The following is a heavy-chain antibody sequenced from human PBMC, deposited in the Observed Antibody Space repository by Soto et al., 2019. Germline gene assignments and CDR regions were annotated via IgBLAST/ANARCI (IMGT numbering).Heavy chain of an antibody. CDR2: VTGSGGST. CDR1: GVNFIDYA. Sequence: PGGSLRLTCAASGVNFIDYAMSWVRHAPGKGLEWVSSVTGSGGSTYYADSVGGRFTISRDNSENTLYLQMNSLRAEDTAVYYCAKGINSVSGGYAIDYWGQGILVTVSS. CDR3: AKGINSVSGGYAIDY. J-gene: IGHJ4*02. D-gene: IGHD5-12*01. V-gene: IGHV3-23*01.